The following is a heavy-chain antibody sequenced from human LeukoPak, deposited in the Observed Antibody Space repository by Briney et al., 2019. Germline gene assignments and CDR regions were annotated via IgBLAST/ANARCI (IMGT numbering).Heavy chain of an antibody. CDR3: ARSRNYYRVYFAN. CDR1: GYTFSSFY. V-gene: IGHV1-46*01. J-gene: IGHJ4*02. D-gene: IGHD3-10*01. CDR2: ITPNTGDT. Sequence: GASVKVSCKASGYTFSSFYLHWVRQAPGQGLEWMGIITPNTGDTTYAPKFQDRLIMTRDRSTSTVYMELHSLRSEDTAVYYCARSRNYYRVYFANWGQGTLVPVSS.